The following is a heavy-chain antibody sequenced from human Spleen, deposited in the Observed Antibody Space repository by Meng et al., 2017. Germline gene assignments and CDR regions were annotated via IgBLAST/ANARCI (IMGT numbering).Heavy chain of an antibody. CDR2: INPYSGVT. J-gene: IGHJ4*02. CDR3: ARDRSLTTVTIDY. D-gene: IGHD4-17*01. CDR1: GYTFTEYS. Sequence: ASVKVSCKASGYTFTEYSIHWVRQAPGQGLEWMGWINPYSGVTDYAQEFQGRVTMTRDTSTSTVYMELSSLRSEDTAVYYCARDRSLTTVTIDYWGQGTLLTVSS. V-gene: IGHV1-2*02.